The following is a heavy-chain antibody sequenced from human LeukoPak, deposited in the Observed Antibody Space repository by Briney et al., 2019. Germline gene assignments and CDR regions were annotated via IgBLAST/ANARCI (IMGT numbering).Heavy chain of an antibody. J-gene: IGHJ3*02. D-gene: IGHD5-24*01. V-gene: IGHV3-9*01. CDR2: ISWNSGSI. CDR3: AKSRDGYNWRSFDI. CDR1: GFTFDDYA. Sequence: GGSLRLSCAASGFTFDDYAMHWVRQAPGKGLEWVSGISWNSGSIGYADSVKGRFTISRDNAKYSLYLQMYSLRAEDTALYYCAKSRDGYNWRSFDIWGQGTMVTVSS.